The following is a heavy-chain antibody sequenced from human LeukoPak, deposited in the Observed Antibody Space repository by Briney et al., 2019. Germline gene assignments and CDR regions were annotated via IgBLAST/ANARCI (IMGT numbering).Heavy chain of an antibody. CDR2: GYYTGTT. J-gene: IGHJ3*01. V-gene: IGHV4-59*08. CDR1: GGSISTYY. D-gene: IGHD2-15*01. Sequence: SETLSLTCSVSGGSISTYYWNWIREPPGKGLEWIGHGYYTGTTDYNPSLQSRVAISTDTSKNQFSLRPTSVTAADTAVYYCARWLVAANPGSFDVWGQGTMVTVSS. CDR3: ARWLVAANPGSFDV.